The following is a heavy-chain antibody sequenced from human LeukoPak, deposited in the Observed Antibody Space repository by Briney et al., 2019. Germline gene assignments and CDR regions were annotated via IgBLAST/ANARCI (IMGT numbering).Heavy chain of an antibody. CDR2: ISAYNGNT. Sequence: ASVTVSCTASGYTFTSYGISWVRQAPGQGIEWMGWISAYNGNTNYTQKLQGRVTMTTDTSTSTAYMELRSLRSDDTAVYYCARWAYEGLFDWFDPWGQETLVTVSS. CDR3: ARWAYEGLFDWFDP. D-gene: IGHD2-21*01. V-gene: IGHV1-18*01. J-gene: IGHJ5*02. CDR1: GYTFTSYG.